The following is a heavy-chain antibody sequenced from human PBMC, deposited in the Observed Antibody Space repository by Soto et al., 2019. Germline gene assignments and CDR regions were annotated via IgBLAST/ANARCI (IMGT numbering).Heavy chain of an antibody. J-gene: IGHJ4*02. V-gene: IGHV3-23*01. CDR3: AKASKYGYMIPPFDY. Sequence: EVQLLESGGGLVQPGGSLRLSCAASGFTFSSYAMSWVRQAPGKGLEWVSAISGSGGSTYYADSVKGRFTISRDNSKNTLYLQMNSLRAEDTAVYYGAKASKYGYMIPPFDYWGQGTLVTVSS. D-gene: IGHD5-12*01. CDR2: ISGSGGST. CDR1: GFTFSSYA.